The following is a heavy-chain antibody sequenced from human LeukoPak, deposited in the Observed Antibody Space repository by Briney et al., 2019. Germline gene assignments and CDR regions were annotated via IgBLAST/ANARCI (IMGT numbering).Heavy chain of an antibody. D-gene: IGHD6-13*01. Sequence: ASVKVSCKASGYTFTGYYMHWVRQAPGQGLEWMGWINPNSGGTNYAQKFQGRVTMTRDTSISTAYMELSGLRSDDTAVYYCARVSLRQQLVRYWGQGTLVTVSS. CDR3: ARVSLRQQLVRY. CDR2: INPNSGGT. J-gene: IGHJ4*02. CDR1: GYTFTGYY. V-gene: IGHV1-2*02.